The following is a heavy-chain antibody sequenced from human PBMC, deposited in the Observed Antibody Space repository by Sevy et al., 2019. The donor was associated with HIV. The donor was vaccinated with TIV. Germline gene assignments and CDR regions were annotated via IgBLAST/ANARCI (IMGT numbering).Heavy chain of an antibody. Sequence: SGPTLVKPTQTLTLTCTFSGFSLTTSGVGVGWIRQPPGKALEWLAIIFWDDDKRYSPSLKTRLTITKNTSKNQVVLTMTNLDTVDKATYYCAHSPAYSVAFDYWGQGTLVTVSS. CDR1: GFSLTTSGVG. CDR2: IFWDDDK. J-gene: IGHJ4*02. V-gene: IGHV2-5*02. CDR3: AHSPAYSVAFDY. D-gene: IGHD2-15*01.